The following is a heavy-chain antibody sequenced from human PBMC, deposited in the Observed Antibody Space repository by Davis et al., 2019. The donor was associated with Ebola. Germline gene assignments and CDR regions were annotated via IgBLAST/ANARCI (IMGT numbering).Heavy chain of an antibody. V-gene: IGHV3-74*01. CDR3: ASPITIFGVVIDAFDI. J-gene: IGHJ3*02. Sequence: GESLKISCAASGFTFGNYWMHWVRQGPGKGLVWVSRINTDGRNTTYADSVKGRFTISRDNAKNTLYLQMNSLRAEDTAVYYCASPITIFGVVIDAFDIWGQGTMVTVSS. D-gene: IGHD3-3*01. CDR1: GFTFGNYW. CDR2: INTDGRNT.